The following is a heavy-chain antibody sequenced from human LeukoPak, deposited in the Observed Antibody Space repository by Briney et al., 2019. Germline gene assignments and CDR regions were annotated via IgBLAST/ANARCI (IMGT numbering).Heavy chain of an antibody. CDR2: INHSGST. V-gene: IGHV4-34*01. CDR3: ARGYDSSGNSPVYFDY. Sequence: SETLSLTCAVYGGSFSGYYWSWIRQPPGKGLEWIGEINHSGSTNYNSPLKSRVTISVDTSKNQFSLKLSSVTAADTAVYYCARGYDSSGNSPVYFDYWGQGTLVIVSS. D-gene: IGHD3-22*01. J-gene: IGHJ4*02. CDR1: GGSFSGYY.